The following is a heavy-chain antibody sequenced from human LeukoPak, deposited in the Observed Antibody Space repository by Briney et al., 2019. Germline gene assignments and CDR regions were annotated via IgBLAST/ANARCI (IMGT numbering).Heavy chain of an antibody. Sequence: SETLSLTCAVYGGSFSGYYWSWIRQPPGKGLEWIGEINHSGSTSYNPSLKSRVTISVDTSKNQFSLKLSSVTAADTAVYYCARTAYYYDSSGSRYDAFDIWGQGTMVTVSS. CDR3: ARTAYYYDSSGSRYDAFDI. D-gene: IGHD3-22*01. V-gene: IGHV4-34*01. CDR1: GGSFSGYY. J-gene: IGHJ3*02. CDR2: INHSGST.